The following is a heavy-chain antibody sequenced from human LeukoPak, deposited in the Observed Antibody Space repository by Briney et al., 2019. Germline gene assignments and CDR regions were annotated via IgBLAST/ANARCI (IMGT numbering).Heavy chain of an antibody. CDR1: GGSISSYY. CDR2: IYYSGST. J-gene: IGHJ4*02. D-gene: IGHD3-22*01. CDR3: ARVRGYYDSSGYYSISFDY. V-gene: IGHV4-59*01. Sequence: PSETLSLTCTVSGGSISSYYWSWIRQPPGKGLEWIGYIYYSGSTNYNPSLKSRVTISVDTSKNQFSLKLSSVTAADTAVYYCARVRGYYDSSGYYSISFDYWGQGTLVTVSS.